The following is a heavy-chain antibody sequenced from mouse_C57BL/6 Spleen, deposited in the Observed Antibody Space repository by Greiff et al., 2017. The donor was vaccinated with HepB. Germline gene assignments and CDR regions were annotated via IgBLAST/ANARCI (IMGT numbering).Heavy chain of an antibody. V-gene: IGHV5-9-1*02. J-gene: IGHJ1*03. CDR3: TRDGGNYGTGYFDV. Sequence: EVQLVESGEGLVKPGGSLKLSCAASGFTFSSYAMSWVRQTPEKRLEWVAYISSGGDYIYYADTVKGRFTISRDNARNTLYLQMSSLKSEDTAMYYCTRDGGNYGTGYFDVWGTGTTVTVSS. CDR2: ISSGGDYI. D-gene: IGHD2-1*01. CDR1: GFTFSSYA.